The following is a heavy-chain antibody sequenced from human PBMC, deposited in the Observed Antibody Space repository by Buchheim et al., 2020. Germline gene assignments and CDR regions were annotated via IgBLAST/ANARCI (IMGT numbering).Heavy chain of an antibody. J-gene: IGHJ4*02. CDR1: GGSISSSSYY. CDR2: IYYSGST. Sequence: QLQLQESGPGLVKPSETLSLTCTVSGGSISSSSYYWGWIRQPPGKGLEWIGSIYYSGSTYYNPSLKSRVTISVDTSKNQFSLKLSSVTAADTAVYYCARRVLGAVAGHYFDYWGQGTL. D-gene: IGHD6-19*01. V-gene: IGHV4-39*01. CDR3: ARRVLGAVAGHYFDY.